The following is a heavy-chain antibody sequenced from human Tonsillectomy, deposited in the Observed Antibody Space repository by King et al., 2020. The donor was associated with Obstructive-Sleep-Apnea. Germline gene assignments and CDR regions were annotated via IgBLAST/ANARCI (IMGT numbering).Heavy chain of an antibody. Sequence: INLKESGPTLVKPTQTLTLTCTFTGFSLSTSGVAVGWIRQPPGKALEWLALIYWADDTRYRPSLKCRLTITKDTSKIQVVLTMTSMHPVDTATYFFARRNSGSYYGWFGPWGQGTLVTVSS. CDR1: GFSLSTSGVA. CDR2: IYWADDT. V-gene: IGHV2-5*02. CDR3: ARRNSGSYYGWFGP. D-gene: IGHD1-26*01. J-gene: IGHJ5*02.